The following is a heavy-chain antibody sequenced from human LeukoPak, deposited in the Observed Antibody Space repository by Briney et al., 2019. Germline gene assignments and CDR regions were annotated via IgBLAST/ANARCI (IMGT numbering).Heavy chain of an antibody. CDR2: IYHSGST. Sequence: KPSETLSLTCAVSGYSISSGHHWGWFRQPPGKGLEWIGSIYHSGSTDYNPSLKSRVTISVDTSKNQFSLKLSSVTAAGTAVYYCASDISNRWYFFWGQGTLVTVS. CDR3: ASDISNRWYFF. J-gene: IGHJ4*02. CDR1: GYSISSGHH. D-gene: IGHD6-13*01. V-gene: IGHV4-38-2*01.